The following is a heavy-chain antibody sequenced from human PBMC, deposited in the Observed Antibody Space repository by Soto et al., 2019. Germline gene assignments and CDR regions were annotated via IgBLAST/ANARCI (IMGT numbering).Heavy chain of an antibody. J-gene: IGHJ6*02. Sequence: PGGSLRLSCAASGFTFSNAWMSWVRQAPGKGLEWVGRIKSKTDGRTTDYAAAVEGRFTISRDDSKNTLYLQMNSLKTEDTAVYYCTTVGDFDWLLYGMDVWGQGTTVTVS. V-gene: IGHV3-15*01. CDR2: IKSKTDGRTT. D-gene: IGHD3-9*01. CDR1: GFTFSNAW. CDR3: TTVGDFDWLLYGMDV.